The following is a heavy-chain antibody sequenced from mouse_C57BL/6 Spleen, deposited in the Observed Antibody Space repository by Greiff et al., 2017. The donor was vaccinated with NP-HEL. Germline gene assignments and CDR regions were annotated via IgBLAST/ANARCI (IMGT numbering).Heavy chain of an antibody. J-gene: IGHJ2*01. CDR3: ARSNYYGSKDY. CDR2: INPNNGGT. CDR1: GYTFTDYN. D-gene: IGHD1-1*01. V-gene: IGHV1-22*01. Sequence: VQLQQSGPELVKPGASVKMSCKASGYTFTDYNMHWVKQSHGKSLEWIGYINPNNGGTSYNQKFKGKATLTVNKSSSTAYMERRSLTSEDSAVYYGARSNYYGSKDYWGQGTTLTVSS.